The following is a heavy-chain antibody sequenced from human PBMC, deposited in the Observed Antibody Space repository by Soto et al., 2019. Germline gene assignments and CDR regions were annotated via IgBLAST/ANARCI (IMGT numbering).Heavy chain of an antibody. D-gene: IGHD6-19*01. CDR1: GGSISSYY. CDR3: ASFSGWFDY. J-gene: IGHJ4*02. CDR2: IYYSGST. Sequence: SETLSLTCTVSGGSISSYYWSWIRQPPGKGLEWIGYIYYSGSTNYNPSLKSRVTISVDTSKNQFSLKLSSVTAADTAVYYCASFSGWFDYWGQGTLVTVSS. V-gene: IGHV4-59*01.